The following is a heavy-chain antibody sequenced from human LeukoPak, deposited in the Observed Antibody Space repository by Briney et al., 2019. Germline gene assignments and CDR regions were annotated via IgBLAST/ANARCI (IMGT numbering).Heavy chain of an antibody. J-gene: IGHJ5*02. CDR3: ARRLTQCDCFDP. V-gene: IGHV6-1*01. Sequence: SQTLSLTCAISGDSVSSNSVTWNWIRQSPSRGLEWLGRTYYRSTWYNDYAVSVRGRITVNPDTSKNQLSLHLNSVTPEDTAVYYCARRLTQCDCFDPWGQGILVTVSS. CDR2: TYYRSTWYN. CDR1: GDSVSSNSVT. D-gene: IGHD2-21*02.